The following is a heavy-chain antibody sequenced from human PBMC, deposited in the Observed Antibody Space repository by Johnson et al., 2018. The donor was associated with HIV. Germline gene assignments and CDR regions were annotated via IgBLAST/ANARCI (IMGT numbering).Heavy chain of an antibody. CDR2: INWNGGST. D-gene: IGHD6-19*01. CDR1: GLTVSSNY. Sequence: VQLVESGGGLIQPGGSLRLSCTASGLTVSSNYMSWVRQAPGKGLEWVSGINWNGGSTGYADSVKGRFTISRDNAKNSLYLQMNSLRAEDTALYYCGTGRAGQVWDVFDIWGQGTMVTVSS. V-gene: IGHV3-53*01. J-gene: IGHJ3*02. CDR3: GTGRAGQVWDVFDI.